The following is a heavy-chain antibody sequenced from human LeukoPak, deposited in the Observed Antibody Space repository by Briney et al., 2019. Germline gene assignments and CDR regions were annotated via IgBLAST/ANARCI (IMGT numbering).Heavy chain of an antibody. CDR2: ISSSGSTI. D-gene: IGHD3-3*02. CDR3: ASHHFWRLHYYMDV. V-gene: IGHV3-11*04. Sequence: PGGSLRLSCAASGYTFSDYYMSWIRQAPGKGLEWVSYISSSGSTIYYAGSVKGRFTISRDNAKNSLYLQMNSLRAEDTAVYYCASHHFWRLHYYMDVWGKGTTVTVSS. J-gene: IGHJ6*03. CDR1: GYTFSDYY.